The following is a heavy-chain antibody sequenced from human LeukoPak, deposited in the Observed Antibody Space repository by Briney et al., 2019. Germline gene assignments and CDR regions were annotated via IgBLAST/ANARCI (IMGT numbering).Heavy chain of an antibody. V-gene: IGHV4-34*01. CDR1: GGSFSGYY. J-gene: IGHJ4*02. CDR3: ARGPYDSSGYYKLYYFDY. D-gene: IGHD3-22*01. Sequence: SETLSLTCAVYGGSFSGYYWSWIRQPPGKGLEWIGEINHSGSTNYNPSLKSRVTISVDTSKNQFSLKLSSVTAADTAVYYCARGPYDSSGYYKLYYFDYWGQGTPVTVSS. CDR2: INHSGST.